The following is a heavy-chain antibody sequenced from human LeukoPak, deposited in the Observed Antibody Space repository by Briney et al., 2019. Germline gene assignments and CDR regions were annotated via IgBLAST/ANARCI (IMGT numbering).Heavy chain of an antibody. D-gene: IGHD4-17*01. Sequence: GGSLRLSCAASGFTFRSYARTWVRQAPGKGLEWVSAISGSGGATYYADSVKGRFTISRDNSKNTLYLQMNSLRADDTAVYYCAKSTVTTGDWYFDYWGQGTLVTVSS. V-gene: IGHV3-23*01. J-gene: IGHJ4*02. CDR1: GFTFRSYA. CDR2: ISGSGGAT. CDR3: AKSTVTTGDWYFDY.